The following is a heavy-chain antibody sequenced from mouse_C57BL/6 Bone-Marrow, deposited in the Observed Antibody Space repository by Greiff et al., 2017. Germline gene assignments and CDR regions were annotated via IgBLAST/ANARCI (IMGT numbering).Heavy chain of an antibody. Sequence: QVQLQQSGAELVRPGASVTLSCKASGYTFTDYEMHWVKQTPVHGLEWIGAIDPETGGTAYNQKFKGKAILTADKSSSTAYMELRSLTSEDSAVYYCARRAVTWYCDVGGRGTAVTVTA. D-gene: IGHD2-13*01. CDR2: IDPETGGT. CDR1: GYTFTDYE. J-gene: IGHJ1*03. CDR3: ARRAVTWYCDV. V-gene: IGHV1-15*01.